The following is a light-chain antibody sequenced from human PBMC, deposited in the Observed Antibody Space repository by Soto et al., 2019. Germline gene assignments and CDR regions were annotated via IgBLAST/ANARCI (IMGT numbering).Light chain of an antibody. Sequence: EIVLTQSPATLSLSPGETATLSCRASQSVANYLGWYQQKPGQAPRLLIYDASKTATGIPARFSGSGSGTDFTLTIISLEPEDFAVYYCQHRTDWPPAFGGGTRVDIK. CDR3: QHRTDWPPA. CDR2: DAS. J-gene: IGKJ4*01. V-gene: IGKV3-11*01. CDR1: QSVANY.